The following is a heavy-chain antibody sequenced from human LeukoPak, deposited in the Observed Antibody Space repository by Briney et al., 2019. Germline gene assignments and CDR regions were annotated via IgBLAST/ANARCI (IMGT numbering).Heavy chain of an antibody. J-gene: IGHJ4*02. CDR2: ISASSSGI. D-gene: IGHD6-6*01. V-gene: IGHV3-48*01. CDR1: GSTLSLYG. Sequence: GGSLRLSCAVSGSTLSLYGMNWVRQAPGKGLEWISHISASSSGIFYADSVKGRFITSRDNTRSSLYLQMSSLRAEDTAVYYCVRDPSSVRLPFGSWGQGTLVTVSS. CDR3: VRDPSSVRLPFGS.